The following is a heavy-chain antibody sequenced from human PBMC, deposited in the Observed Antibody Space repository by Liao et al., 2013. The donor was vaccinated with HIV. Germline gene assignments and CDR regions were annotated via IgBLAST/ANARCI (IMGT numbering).Heavy chain of an antibody. D-gene: IGHD2-21*01. J-gene: IGHJ4*02. CDR1: GGSFSGYY. CDR3: ARGGEASPLDS. V-gene: IGHV4-34*01. CDR2: INHSGST. Sequence: QVQLQQWGAGLLKPSETLSLTCAVYGGSFSGYYWSWIRQPPGKGLEWIGEINHSGSTNYNPSLKSRVTISVDTSKNQFSLKVSSVTAADTAVFYCARGGEASPLDSWGQGTLVVVSS.